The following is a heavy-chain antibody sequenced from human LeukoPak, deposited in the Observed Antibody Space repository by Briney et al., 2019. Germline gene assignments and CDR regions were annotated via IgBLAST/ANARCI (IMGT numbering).Heavy chain of an antibody. V-gene: IGHV4-61*01. D-gene: IGHD6-13*01. CDR1: GGSVSSGSYY. J-gene: IGHJ6*03. CDR2: IYYSGST. CDR3: ARVVSSSWNPNYYYYYMDV. Sequence: PSETLSLTCTVSGGSVSSGSYYWSWIRQPPGKGLEWIGYIYYSGSTNYNPSLKSRFTISVDTSKNQFSLKLSSVTAADTAVYYCARVVSSSWNPNYYYYYMDVWGKGTTVTVSS.